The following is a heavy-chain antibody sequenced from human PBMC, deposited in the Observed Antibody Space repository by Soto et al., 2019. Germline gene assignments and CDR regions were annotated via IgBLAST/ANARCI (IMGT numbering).Heavy chain of an antibody. CDR1: GYIFTSYD. CDR3: ARSHRGYSFADS. V-gene: IGHV1-8*02. J-gene: IGHJ4*02. CDR2: MNPNSGNA. Sequence: QVQLGQSGAEVKKPGASVKVSCKASGYIFTSYDINWVRQATGQRLEWMGWMNPNSGNAGSVQKFQGRVTMTRKTSIGTAYMELSSLRSEDTAVYYCARSHRGYSFADSWGQGTLVSVSS. D-gene: IGHD5-18*01.